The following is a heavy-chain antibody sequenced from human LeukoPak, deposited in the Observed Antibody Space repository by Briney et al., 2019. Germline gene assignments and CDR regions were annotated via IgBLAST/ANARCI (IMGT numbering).Heavy chain of an antibody. V-gene: IGHV4-4*02. D-gene: IGHD6-13*01. J-gene: IGHJ4*02. CDR1: GGSISSSNW. CDR3: ARGRAAAGTGPDY. Sequence: SETLSLTCAVSGGSISSSNWWSWVRQPPGKGLEWIGEIYHSGSTNYNPSLKSRVTISVDKSKNQFSLKLSSVTAADTAVYYCARGRAAAGTGPDYWGQGTLVTVSS. CDR2: IYHSGST.